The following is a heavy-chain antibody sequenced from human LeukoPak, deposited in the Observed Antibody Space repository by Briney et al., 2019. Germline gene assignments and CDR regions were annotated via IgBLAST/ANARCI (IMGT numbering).Heavy chain of an antibody. D-gene: IGHD2-2*01. CDR1: GGSFSGYY. Sequence: SETLSLTCAVYGGSFSGYYWSWIRQPSGKGLEWIGEINHSGSTNYNPSLKSRVTISVDTSKNQFSLKLSSVTAADTAVYYRARQVVVVPAAKGLYYDFWSGLPVYWFDPWGQGTLVTVSS. J-gene: IGHJ5*02. CDR2: INHSGST. CDR3: ARQVVVVPAAKGLYYDFWSGLPVYWFDP. V-gene: IGHV4-34*01.